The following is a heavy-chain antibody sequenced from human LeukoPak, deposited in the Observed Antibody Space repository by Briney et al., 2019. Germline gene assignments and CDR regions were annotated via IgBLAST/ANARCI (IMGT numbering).Heavy chain of an antibody. CDR1: GGTFSSYA. Sequence: ASVTVSCKASGGTFSSYAISWVRQAPGQGLEWMGGFDPEDGETIYAQKFQGRVTMTEDTSTDTAYMELSNLRSEDTAVYYCATAKYYYDSSGYYHFDYWGQGTLVTVSS. V-gene: IGHV1-24*01. CDR2: FDPEDGET. J-gene: IGHJ4*02. D-gene: IGHD3-22*01. CDR3: ATAKYYYDSSGYYHFDY.